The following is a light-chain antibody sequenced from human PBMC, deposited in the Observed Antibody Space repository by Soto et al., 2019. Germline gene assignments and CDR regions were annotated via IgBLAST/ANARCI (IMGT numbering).Light chain of an antibody. CDR1: QSISSW. Sequence: DIQMTQSPSTLSASVGDRVTITCRASQSISSWLAWYQQKPGKAPKLLIYDASSFESGVPSRFSGSGSGTEFSLTISSLQPDDFATYYFQQYNSQWTFGQGTKVEIK. CDR3: QQYNSQWT. J-gene: IGKJ1*01. CDR2: DAS. V-gene: IGKV1-5*01.